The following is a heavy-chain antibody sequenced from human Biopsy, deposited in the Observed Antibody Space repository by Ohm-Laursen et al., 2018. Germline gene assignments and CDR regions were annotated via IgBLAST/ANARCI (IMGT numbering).Heavy chain of an antibody. CDR1: GGSVSSNTDY. V-gene: IGHV4-39*01. CDR2: IFYTGII. CDR3: ARHPTGFWFDP. Sequence: TLSLTCTVSGGSVSSNTDYWAWLRQPPGKGLEWIGSIFYTGIIFYNPSLKSLVSISIDTSKNQLSLNLNSVTASDTALYYCARHPTGFWFDPWGQGTLVIVSS. J-gene: IGHJ5*02.